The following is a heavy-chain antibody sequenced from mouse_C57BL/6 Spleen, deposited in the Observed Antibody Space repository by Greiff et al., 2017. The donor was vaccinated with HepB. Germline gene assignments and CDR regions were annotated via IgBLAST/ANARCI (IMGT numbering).Heavy chain of an antibody. V-gene: IGHV5-6*01. Sequence: EVHLVESGGDLVKPGGSLKLSCAASGFTFSSYGMSWVRQTPDKRLEWVATISSGGSYTYYPDSVKGRITISRDNAKNTLYLQMSSLKSEDPAMYYCARNRYDYDFVYWGQGTTLTVSS. J-gene: IGHJ2*01. CDR3: ARNRYDYDFVY. D-gene: IGHD2-4*01. CDR1: GFTFSSYG. CDR2: ISSGGSYT.